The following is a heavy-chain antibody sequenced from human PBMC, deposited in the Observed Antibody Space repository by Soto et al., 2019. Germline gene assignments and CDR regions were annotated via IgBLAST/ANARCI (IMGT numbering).Heavy chain of an antibody. D-gene: IGHD6-19*01. CDR3: ARRLAPSGSGWDY. V-gene: IGHV3-23*01. CDR2: ISNSGADT. Sequence: GGSLRLSCAASGFSFGSYAMIWVRQAPGKGLGWVSRISNSGADTYYTDSVRGRFIVSRDNSKNTLYLQMNSLRAEDTAVYYCARRLAPSGSGWDYWGQGTTVTVSS. J-gene: IGHJ4*02. CDR1: GFSFGSYA.